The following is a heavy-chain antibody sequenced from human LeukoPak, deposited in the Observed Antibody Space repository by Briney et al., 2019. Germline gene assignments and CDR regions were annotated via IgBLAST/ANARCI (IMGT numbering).Heavy chain of an antibody. J-gene: IGHJ5*02. CDR3: ARGWQQQSGWFDP. CDR1: GGSFSGYH. V-gene: IGHV4-34*01. D-gene: IGHD6-13*01. Sequence: PSETLSLTCAVYGGSFSGYHWSWIRQPPGKGLEWIGEINHSGSTNYNPSLKSRVTISVDTSKNQFSLKLSSVTAADTAVYYCARGWQQQSGWFDPWGQGTLVTVSS. CDR2: INHSGST.